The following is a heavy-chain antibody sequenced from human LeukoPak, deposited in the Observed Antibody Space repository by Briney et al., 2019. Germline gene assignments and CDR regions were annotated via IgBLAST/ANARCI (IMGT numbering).Heavy chain of an antibody. CDR2: ISSSGTTI. CDR1: GFIFSDYE. CDR3: ARDHEDYYDNSGYYFGASDI. J-gene: IGHJ3*02. V-gene: IGHV3-48*03. D-gene: IGHD3-22*01. Sequence: GGSLRLSCVASGFIFSDYEMIWVRQAPGKGLEWVSYISSSGTTIKYADSVKGRFTISRDNAKNSLYLQMNSLRAEDTALYYCARDHEDYYDNSGYYFGASDIWGQGTMVTVSS.